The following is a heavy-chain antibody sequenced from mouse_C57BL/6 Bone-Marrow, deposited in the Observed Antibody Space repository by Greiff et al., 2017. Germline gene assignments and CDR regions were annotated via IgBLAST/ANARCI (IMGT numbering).Heavy chain of an antibody. Sequence: VQLVESGPGLVPPSQSLSITCTVSGFSLTSYGVHWVRQSPGKGLEWLGVRWSGGSTDYNAAFLSRLSISKDNSKSQVFVKMNSLQADDTAIYYCDRNGRITTVVPYYFDYWGQGTTLTVSS. V-gene: IGHV2-2*01. CDR1: GFSLTSYG. D-gene: IGHD1-1*01. CDR3: DRNGRITTVVPYYFDY. CDR2: RWSGGST. J-gene: IGHJ2*01.